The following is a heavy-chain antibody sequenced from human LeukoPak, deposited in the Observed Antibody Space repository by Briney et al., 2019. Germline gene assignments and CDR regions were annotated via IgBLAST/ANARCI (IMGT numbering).Heavy chain of an antibody. J-gene: IGHJ4*02. V-gene: IGHV1-69*13. D-gene: IGHD5-12*01. Sequence: ASVKVSCKASGGTFSSYAISWVRQAPGQGLEWMGGIIPIFGTANYAQKFQGRVTITADESTSTAYMELSSLRSEDTAVYYCARGTIVATISGFDYWGQGTLVTVSS. CDR3: ARGTIVATISGFDY. CDR2: IIPIFGTA. CDR1: GGTFSSYA.